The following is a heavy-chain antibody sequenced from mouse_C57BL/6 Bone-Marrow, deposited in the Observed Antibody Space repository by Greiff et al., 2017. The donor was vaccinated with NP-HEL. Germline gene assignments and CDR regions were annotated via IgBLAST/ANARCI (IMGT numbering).Heavy chain of an antibody. V-gene: IGHV5-16*01. CDR1: GFTFSDYY. D-gene: IGHD1-1*01. J-gene: IGHJ2*01. Sequence: VMLVESEGGLVQPGSSMKLSCTASGFTFSDYYMAWVRQVPEKGLEWVANINYDGSSTYYLDSLKSRFIISRDNAKNILYLQMSSLKSEDTATYYCAREVGSSPYYFDYWGQGTTLTVSS. CDR2: INYDGSST. CDR3: AREVGSSPYYFDY.